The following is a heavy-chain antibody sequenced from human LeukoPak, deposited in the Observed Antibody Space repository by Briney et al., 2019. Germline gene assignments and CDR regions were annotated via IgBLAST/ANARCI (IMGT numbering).Heavy chain of an antibody. CDR3: ARGLIDGYSYGSSWFDP. V-gene: IGHV4-59*01. CDR1: GGSISSYY. J-gene: IGHJ5*02. CDR2: IYYSGST. Sequence: SETLSLTCTVSGGSISSYYWSWIRQTPGKGLEWIGYIYYSGSTNYNPSLKSRVTISVDTSKNQFSLKLSSVTAADTAVYYCARGLIDGYSYGSSWFDPWGQGTLVTVSS. D-gene: IGHD5-18*01.